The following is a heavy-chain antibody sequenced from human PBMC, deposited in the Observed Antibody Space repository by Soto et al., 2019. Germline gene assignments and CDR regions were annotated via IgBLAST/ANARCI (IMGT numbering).Heavy chain of an antibody. J-gene: IGHJ5*02. CDR2: INHSGST. V-gene: IGHV4-34*01. Sequence: PSDSIALGSAACGESLKVYYWTWTRQQPGKGLEWIGEINHSGSTNYNPSLKSRVTISVDTSKNQFSLKLSSVTAADTAVYYCARVGGYYGFWSGYYSSSWFDTWGQGTLVTVSS. CDR3: ARVGGYYGFWSGYYSSSWFDT. CDR1: GESLKVYY. D-gene: IGHD3-3*01.